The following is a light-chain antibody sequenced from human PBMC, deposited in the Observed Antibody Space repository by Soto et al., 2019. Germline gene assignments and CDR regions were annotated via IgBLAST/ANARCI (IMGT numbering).Light chain of an antibody. V-gene: IGKV3-11*01. J-gene: IGKJ4*01. CDR2: DAS. CDR1: QSVSSS. Sequence: EIVLTQSPATLSLSPGERATLSCRASQSVSSSLAWYQQKPGQAPRLLIYDASNRATGIPARFSGSGSGTDFTLTISSLETEDFATYYCQQRSNWPPEVTFGGGTKVEIK. CDR3: QQRSNWPPEVT.